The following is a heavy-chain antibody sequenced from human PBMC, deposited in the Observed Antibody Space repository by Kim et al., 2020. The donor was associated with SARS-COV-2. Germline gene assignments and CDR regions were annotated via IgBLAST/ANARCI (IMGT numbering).Heavy chain of an antibody. V-gene: IGHV4-59*08. J-gene: IGHJ3*02. CDR2: IYYSGST. Sequence: SETLSLTCTVSGGSISSYYWSWIRQPPGKGLEWIGYIYYSGSTNYNPSLKSRVTISVDTSKNQFSLKLSSVTAADTAVYYCARRGGYYYDSSGPRNAFDIWGQGTMVTVSS. D-gene: IGHD3-22*01. CDR3: ARRGGYYYDSSGPRNAFDI. CDR1: GGSISSYY.